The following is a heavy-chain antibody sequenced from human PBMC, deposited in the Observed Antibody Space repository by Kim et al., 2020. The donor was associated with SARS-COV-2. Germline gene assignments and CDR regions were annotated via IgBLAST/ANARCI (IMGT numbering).Heavy chain of an antibody. J-gene: IGHJ6*02. D-gene: IGHD3-10*01. CDR1: GFTLGGYW. CDR3: ARGNSYDMDV. Sequence: GGSLRLSCAASGFTLGGYWMHWVRQAPGKGLVWVSRINSDGSDTSYADSVKGRFTISRDNAKNTLYLQMNSLRAEDTAVYYCARGNSYDMDVWGQGTTVTVSS. CDR2: INSDGSDT. V-gene: IGHV3-74*01.